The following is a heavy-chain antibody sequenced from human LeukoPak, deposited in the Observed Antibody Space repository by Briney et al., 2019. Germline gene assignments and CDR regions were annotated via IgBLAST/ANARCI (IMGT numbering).Heavy chain of an antibody. J-gene: IGHJ4*02. CDR2: ISGSGGST. CDR1: GFTFSSYA. CDR3: AKIYDFWSGYRCYFDH. D-gene: IGHD3-3*01. Sequence: GGSLRLSCAASGFTFSSYAMSWVRQAPGKGLEWVSAISGSGGSTYYADSVKGRFTISRDNSKNTLYLQMNSLRAEDTAVYYCAKIYDFWSGYRCYFDHWGQGTLVTVSS. V-gene: IGHV3-23*01.